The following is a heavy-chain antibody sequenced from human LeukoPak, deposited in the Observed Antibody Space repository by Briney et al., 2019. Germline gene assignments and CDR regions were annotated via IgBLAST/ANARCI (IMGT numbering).Heavy chain of an antibody. CDR3: VGYSSSGNYYNDRGAFDY. V-gene: IGHV4-59*01. Sequence: PSETLSLTCAVYGGSFSGYYWSWIRQPPGKGLEWIGYIYYSGSTNYNPSLKSRVTISVDTSKNQFSLKLSSVTAADTAVYARVGYSSSGNYYNDRGAFDYWGQGTLVTVSS. D-gene: IGHD3-10*01. CDR2: IYYSGST. J-gene: IGHJ4*02. CDR1: GGSFSGYY.